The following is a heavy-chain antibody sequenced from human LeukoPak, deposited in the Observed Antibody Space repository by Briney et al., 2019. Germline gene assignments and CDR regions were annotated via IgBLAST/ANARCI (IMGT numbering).Heavy chain of an antibody. J-gene: IGHJ5*02. CDR3: ARDYGREDWFDP. V-gene: IGHV4-39*07. CDR2: IYHSGST. CDR1: GGSISSAGYY. Sequence: SETLSLTCAVSGGSISSAGYYWGWIRQPPGKGLEWIGSIYHSGSTYYNPSLKSRVTISVDTSKNQFSLKLSSVTAADTAVYYCARDYGREDWFDPWGQGTLVTVSS. D-gene: IGHD4-17*01.